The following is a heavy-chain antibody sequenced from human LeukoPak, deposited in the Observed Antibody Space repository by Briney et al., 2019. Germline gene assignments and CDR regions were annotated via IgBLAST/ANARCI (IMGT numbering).Heavy chain of an antibody. CDR1: GASISTGGFY. CDR2: IYYSGST. CDR3: ARLRYCSGGSRSFYFDY. D-gene: IGHD2-15*01. J-gene: IGHJ4*02. Sequence: SETLSLTCTVSGASISTGGFYWTWIRQPPGKGLEWIGSIYYSGSTYYNPSLKNRVTISVDTSKNQFSLKLSSVTAADTAVYYCARLRYCSGGSRSFYFDYWGQGTLVTVSS. V-gene: IGHV4-39*01.